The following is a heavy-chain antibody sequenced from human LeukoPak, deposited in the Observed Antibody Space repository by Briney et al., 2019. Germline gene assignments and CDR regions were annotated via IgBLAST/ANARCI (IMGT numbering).Heavy chain of an antibody. CDR1: GFTFTSYS. V-gene: IGHV3-21*01. CDR2: ITSSGAYI. J-gene: IGHJ6*03. Sequence: GGSLRLSCAASGFTFTSYSMNWVRQAPGKALEWVSSITSSGAYIFYADSVRGRFTISRDNAKDSLYLQMNSLGPEDTAVYYCARDPYSGNYGNYYYYYMDVWGKGTTVTISS. D-gene: IGHD1-26*01. CDR3: ARDPYSGNYGNYYYYYMDV.